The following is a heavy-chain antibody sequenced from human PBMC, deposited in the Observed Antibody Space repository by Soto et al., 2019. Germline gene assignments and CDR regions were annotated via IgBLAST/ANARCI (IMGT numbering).Heavy chain of an antibody. CDR3: ARGLVTAIPILPLDY. Sequence: PGGSLRLSCAASGFTFSSYEMNWVRQAPGKGLEWVSYISSSGSTIYYADSVKGRFTISRDNAKNSLYLQMNSLRAEDTAVYYCARGLVTAIPILPLDYWGQGTLVTVSS. D-gene: IGHD2-21*02. J-gene: IGHJ4*02. CDR1: GFTFSSYE. V-gene: IGHV3-48*03. CDR2: ISSSGSTI.